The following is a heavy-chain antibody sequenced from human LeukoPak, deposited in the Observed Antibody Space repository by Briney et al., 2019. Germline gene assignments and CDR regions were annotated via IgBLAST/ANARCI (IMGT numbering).Heavy chain of an antibody. CDR1: AGSISSSRYY. D-gene: IGHD5-18*01. J-gene: IGHJ4*02. Sequence: SQTLSLTCTVSAGSISSSRYYCGWIREPPWKGLEGLGSIYYSGSTYYNPTLKSRVPISVDTAKNQFSLKLSSVTAADTAVYYCARLDTAMVHDYWGQGTLVTVSS. V-gene: IGHV4-39*01. CDR3: ARLDTAMVHDY. CDR2: IYYSGST.